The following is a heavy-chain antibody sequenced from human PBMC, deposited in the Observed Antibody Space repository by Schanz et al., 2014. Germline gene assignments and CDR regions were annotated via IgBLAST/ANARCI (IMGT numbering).Heavy chain of an antibody. CDR1: GFTFSSYG. J-gene: IGHJ4*02. Sequence: DVQLVESGGGVVQFGRSLRLSCVASGFTFSSYGMHWVRQAPGKGLEWVSGFIVDSGNTYYAGSVKGRFSISRDYSKNTLYLQMSSLRAEDTAVYYCAKDPSHGDYDYYFDYWGQGTLVTVSS. V-gene: IGHV3-23*04. D-gene: IGHD3-22*01. CDR2: FIVDSGNT. CDR3: AKDPSHGDYDYYFDY.